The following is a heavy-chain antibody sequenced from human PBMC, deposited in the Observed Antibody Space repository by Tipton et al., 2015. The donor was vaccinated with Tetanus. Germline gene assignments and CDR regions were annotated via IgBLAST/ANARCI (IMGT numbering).Heavy chain of an antibody. J-gene: IGHJ4*02. CDR3: ARDGGGNHYYDSSGLFIVY. D-gene: IGHD3-22*01. Sequence: QVQLVQSGAEVKKPGASVKVSCKASGYTFTSYYMHWVRQAPGQGLEWMGIINPSGGSTSYAQKFQGRVTMTRDTSTSTVYMELSSLRSEDTAVYYCARDGGGNHYYDSSGLFIVYWGQGTLVTVSS. V-gene: IGHV1-46*01. CDR1: GYTFTSYY. CDR2: INPSGGST.